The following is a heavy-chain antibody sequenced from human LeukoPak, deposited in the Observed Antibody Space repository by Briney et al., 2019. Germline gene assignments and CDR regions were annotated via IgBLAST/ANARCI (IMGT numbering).Heavy chain of an antibody. J-gene: IGHJ4*02. V-gene: IGHV4-59*08. D-gene: IGHD3-10*02. CDR2: IYYSGST. CDR3: ARLYTSSYVPDY. Sequence: SETLSLTCAVYSGSFSAYYWNWVRQPPGKGLEWIGYIYYSGSTNYNPSLKSRVTISVDTSKNQFSLKLSSVTAADTAVYYCARLYTSSYVPDYWGQGTLVTVSS. CDR1: SGSFSAYY.